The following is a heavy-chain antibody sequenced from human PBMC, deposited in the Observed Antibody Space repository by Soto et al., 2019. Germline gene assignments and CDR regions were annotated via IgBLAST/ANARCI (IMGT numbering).Heavy chain of an antibody. J-gene: IGHJ4*02. CDR3: ARVYCSGGSCYSIDY. V-gene: IGHV1-46*03. D-gene: IGHD2-15*01. Sequence: QVQLVQSGAEVKKPGASVKVSCKASGYTFTSYYMHWVRQAPGQGLEWMGIINPSGSTSYAQKFQGRVTITRDTSTSTVYMELSSLRSEDTAVYYCARVYCSGGSCYSIDYWGQGTLVTVSS. CDR1: GYTFTSYY. CDR2: INPSGST.